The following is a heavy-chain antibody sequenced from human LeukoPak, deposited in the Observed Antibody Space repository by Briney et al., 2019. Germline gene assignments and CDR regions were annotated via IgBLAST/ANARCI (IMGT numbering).Heavy chain of an antibody. Sequence: TGGSLRLSCAASGFTFDDYDMNWVRQAPGKGLEWVSYISSSGSTKYYADSVKGRFTISRDNAKNSLYLQMNNLRAEDTAVYYCARHLWLSGNDYWGQGTLVTVSS. D-gene: IGHD5-18*01. CDR2: ISSSGSTK. V-gene: IGHV3-48*03. J-gene: IGHJ4*02. CDR1: GFTFDDYD. CDR3: ARHLWLSGNDY.